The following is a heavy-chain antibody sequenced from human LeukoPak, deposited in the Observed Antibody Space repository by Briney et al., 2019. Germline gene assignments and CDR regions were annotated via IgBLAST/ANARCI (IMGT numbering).Heavy chain of an antibody. CDR1: GFTFSRFW. D-gene: IGHD1-26*01. CDR3: ARDQSIAGPTTADY. J-gene: IGHJ4*02. V-gene: IGHV3-74*01. Sequence: GGSLRLPCAASGFTFSRFWMHWVRQAPGKGLVWVSRINTDGSNTIYADSVKGRFTISRDNAKNTLYLQMNSLRAEDTAVYYCARDQSIAGPTTADYWGQGTLVTVSS. CDR2: INTDGSNT.